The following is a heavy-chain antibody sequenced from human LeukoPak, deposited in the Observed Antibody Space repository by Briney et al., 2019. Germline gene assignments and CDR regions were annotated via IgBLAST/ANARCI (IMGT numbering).Heavy chain of an antibody. CDR1: GFTVSSNY. Sequence: GGSLRLSCAASGFTVSSNYMSWVRQAPGKGLEWVSVIYSGGSTYYADSVEGRFTISRDNSKNTLYLQMNSLRAEDTAVYYCARASPFFNYAFDIWGQGTMVTVSS. V-gene: IGHV3-66*02. D-gene: IGHD1-7*01. CDR3: ARASPFFNYAFDI. CDR2: IYSGGST. J-gene: IGHJ3*02.